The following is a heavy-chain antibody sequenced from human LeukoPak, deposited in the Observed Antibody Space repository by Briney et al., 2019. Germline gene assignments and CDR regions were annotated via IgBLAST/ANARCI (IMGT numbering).Heavy chain of an antibody. CDR1: GFTFSTYA. J-gene: IGHJ4*02. Sequence: GGSLRLSCAASGFTFSTYAMSWVRQARGKGLEWVSDLRGSGTDTYYADSVRGRFTISRDNSKNTLYLQMNSLRAEDTAIYYCAKTSRVNSGYDSPFDYWGQGTLVTVSS. D-gene: IGHD5-12*01. V-gene: IGHV3-23*01. CDR3: AKTSRVNSGYDSPFDY. CDR2: LRGSGTDT.